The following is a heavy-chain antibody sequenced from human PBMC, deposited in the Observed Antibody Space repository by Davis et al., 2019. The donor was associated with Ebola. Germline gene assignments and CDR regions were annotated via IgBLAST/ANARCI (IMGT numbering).Heavy chain of an antibody. CDR2: INSDGSST. V-gene: IGHV3-74*01. CDR1: GFTFSTYW. D-gene: IGHD4-17*01. Sequence: GESLKISCAVSGFTFSTYWMHWVRQAPGKGLVWVSRINSDGSSTSYADSVKGRFTISRDNSKNTLYLQINSLRAEDTAVYYCAKPRTTVIPYGMDVWGQGTTITVSS. J-gene: IGHJ6*02. CDR3: AKPRTTVIPYGMDV.